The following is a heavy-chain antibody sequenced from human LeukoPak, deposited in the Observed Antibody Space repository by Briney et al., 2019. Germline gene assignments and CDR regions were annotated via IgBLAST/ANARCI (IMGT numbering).Heavy chain of an antibody. CDR2: INHSGST. J-gene: IGHJ3*02. CDR3: ASPPYDSSGYYYYAGRNKDAFDI. Sequence: SETLSLTCAVYGGSFSGYQWNWIRQPPGKGLEWIGEINHSGSTNYNPSLKSRVTISVDTSKNQFSLKLSSVTAADTAVYYCASPPYDSSGYYYYAGRNKDAFDIWGQGTMVTVSS. D-gene: IGHD3-22*01. V-gene: IGHV4-34*01. CDR1: GGSFSGYQ.